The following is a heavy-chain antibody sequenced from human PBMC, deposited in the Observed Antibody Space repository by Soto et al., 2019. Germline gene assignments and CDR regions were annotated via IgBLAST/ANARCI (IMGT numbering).Heavy chain of an antibody. Sequence: ASVKVSCKASGYTFTGYYMHWVRQAPGQGLEWMGWINPNSGGTNYAQKFQGWVTMTRDTSISTAYMELSRLRSDDTAVYYCARERKAVNNWNYFSTPTPIDAFDIWGQGTMVTVSS. D-gene: IGHD1-7*01. CDR2: INPNSGGT. J-gene: IGHJ3*02. CDR1: GYTFTGYY. V-gene: IGHV1-2*04. CDR3: ARERKAVNNWNYFSTPTPIDAFDI.